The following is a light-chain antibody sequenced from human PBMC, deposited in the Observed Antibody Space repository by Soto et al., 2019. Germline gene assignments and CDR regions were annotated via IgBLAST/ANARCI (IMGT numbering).Light chain of an antibody. CDR1: QGISSY. CDR3: QQLNSYPQ. J-gene: IGKJ5*01. V-gene: IGKV1-9*01. Sequence: DIQLTQSPSFLSASLGDRVTITCRASQGISSYLAWYQQKPGKAPKLLIYAASTLQSGVPSRFSGNGSGTEFTLTISSLQPEDFATYYCQQLNSYPQFGQGTRLEI. CDR2: AAS.